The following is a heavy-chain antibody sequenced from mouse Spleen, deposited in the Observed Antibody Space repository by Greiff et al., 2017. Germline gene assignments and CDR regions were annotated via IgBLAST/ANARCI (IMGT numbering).Heavy chain of an antibody. CDR2: INPSTGGT. V-gene: IGHV1-43*01. Sequence: EVQLQQSGPELVKPGASVKISCKASGYSFTGYYMHWVKQSSEKSLEWIGEINPSTGGTSYNQKFKGKATLTVDKSSSTAYMQLKSLTSEDSAVYYCARPYDYDVYAMDYWGQGTSVTVSS. J-gene: IGHJ4*01. CDR3: ARPYDYDVYAMDY. CDR1: GYSFTGYY. D-gene: IGHD2-4*01.